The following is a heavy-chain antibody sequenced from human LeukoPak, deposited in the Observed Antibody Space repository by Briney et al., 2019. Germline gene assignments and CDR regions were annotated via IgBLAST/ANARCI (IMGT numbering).Heavy chain of an antibody. CDR1: GGSISTYY. Sequence: PSETLSLTCTVSGGSISTYYCSWIRQPPGKGLEWIGYIYYSGSTNYNPSLKSRVTISVDTSKNQFSLKLSSVTAADTAVYYCARHSGSRDAFDIWGQGTMVTVSS. D-gene: IGHD1-26*01. J-gene: IGHJ3*02. V-gene: IGHV4-59*08. CDR3: ARHSGSRDAFDI. CDR2: IYYSGST.